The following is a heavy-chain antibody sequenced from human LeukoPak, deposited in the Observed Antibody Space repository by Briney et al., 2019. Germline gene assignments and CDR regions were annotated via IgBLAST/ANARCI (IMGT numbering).Heavy chain of an antibody. CDR3: ARERDGNIFDY. CDR1: GFTFSSYA. V-gene: IGHV3-23*01. CDR2: ISGSGGST. J-gene: IGHJ4*02. D-gene: IGHD4-23*01. Sequence: GGSLRLSCVGSGFTFSSYAMSWVRQAPGKGLEWVSVISGSGGSTYYAESVKGRFTISRDNSKNTLYLQMNSLRAEDTAVYYCARERDGNIFDYWGQGTLVTVSS.